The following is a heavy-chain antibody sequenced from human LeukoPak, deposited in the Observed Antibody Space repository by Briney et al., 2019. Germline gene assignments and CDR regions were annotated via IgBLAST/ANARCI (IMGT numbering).Heavy chain of an antibody. J-gene: IGHJ6*03. CDR3: ARGTNYYYMDV. CDR2: IYYSGST. V-gene: IGHV4-39*07. Sequence: MTSETLSLTCTVSGGSISSSSYYWGWIRQPPGKGLEWIGSIYYSGSTYYNPSLKSRVTISVDTSKNQFSLKLISVTTADAAVYFCARGTNYYYMDVWGKGTTVTISS. CDR1: GGSISSSSYY. D-gene: IGHD1/OR15-1a*01.